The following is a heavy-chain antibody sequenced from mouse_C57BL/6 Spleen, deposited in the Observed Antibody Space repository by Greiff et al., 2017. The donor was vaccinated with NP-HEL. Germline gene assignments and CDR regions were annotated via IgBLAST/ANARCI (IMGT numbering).Heavy chain of an antibody. V-gene: IGHV1-69*01. CDR3: AIILRPAWFAY. J-gene: IGHJ3*01. Sequence: QVQLQQPGAELVMPGASVKLSCKASGYTFTSYWMHWVKQRPGQGLEWIGEIDPSDSYTNYNQKFKGKSTLTVDKSSSTAYLQLSSLTSEDSAVYYCAIILRPAWFAYWGQGTLVTVSA. D-gene: IGHD1-1*01. CDR2: IDPSDSYT. CDR1: GYTFTSYW.